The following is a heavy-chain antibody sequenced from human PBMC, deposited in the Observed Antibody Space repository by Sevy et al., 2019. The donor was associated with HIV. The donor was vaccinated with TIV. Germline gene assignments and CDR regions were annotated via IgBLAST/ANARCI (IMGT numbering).Heavy chain of an antibody. CDR3: ATEYISSAHI. V-gene: IGHV3-21*01. Sequence: GGSLRLSCAASGFTFSTYTMNWVRQAPGKGLEWVSSMSSTSSYIYYADSVKGRFTISRDNAKNSLYLQMNSLRAEDTAVYYCATEYISSAHIWGQGTLVTVSS. D-gene: IGHD6-6*01. CDR2: MSSTSSYI. CDR1: GFTFSTYT. J-gene: IGHJ4*02.